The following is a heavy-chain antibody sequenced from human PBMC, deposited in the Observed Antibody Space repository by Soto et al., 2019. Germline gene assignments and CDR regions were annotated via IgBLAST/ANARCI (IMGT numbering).Heavy chain of an antibody. CDR2: IYHSGGT. J-gene: IGHJ5*02. Sequence: QLQLQESGSGLVKPSQTLSLTCAVSGGSISSGGYSWDWIRQLPGKGLEWIGYIYHSGGTLYNPSLKSRVTIPAGKSRHQFSLTLTSVTAADTAVYYCARDSLTGNWFDPWGQGTLVTVSS. V-gene: IGHV4-30-2*06. CDR3: ARDSLTGNWFDP. CDR1: GGSISSGGYS. D-gene: IGHD2-8*02.